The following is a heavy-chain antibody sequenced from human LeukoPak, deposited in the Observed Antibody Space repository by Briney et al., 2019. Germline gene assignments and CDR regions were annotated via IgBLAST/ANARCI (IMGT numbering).Heavy chain of an antibody. V-gene: IGHV3-30-3*01. D-gene: IGHD2-2*01. CDR1: GFTFSSYA. CDR2: ISYDGSNK. CDR3: ARNGIYQLHWVWFDP. J-gene: IGHJ5*02. Sequence: GGSLRLSRAASGFTFSSYAMHWVRQAPGKGLEWVAVISYDGSNKYYADSVKGRFTISRDNSKNTLYLQMNSLRAEDTAVYYCARNGIYQLHWVWFDPWGQGTLVTVSS.